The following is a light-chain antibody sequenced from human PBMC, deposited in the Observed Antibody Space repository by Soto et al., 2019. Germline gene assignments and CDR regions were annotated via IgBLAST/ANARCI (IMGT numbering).Light chain of an antibody. CDR3: QQYGSSPPYT. V-gene: IGKV3-20*01. CDR1: QSVSSSY. CDR2: GAS. J-gene: IGKJ2*01. Sequence: EIVLTQSPGTLSLSPGERATLSCRASQSVSSSYLAWYQQKPGQAPRLLIYGASSRATGIPDRFSGSGSGTDFTLTLSRLEPEDFAVYYCQQYGSSPPYTFGQGTKLEIK.